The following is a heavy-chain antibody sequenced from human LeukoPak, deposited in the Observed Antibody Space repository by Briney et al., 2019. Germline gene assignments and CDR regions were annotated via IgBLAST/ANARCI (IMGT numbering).Heavy chain of an antibody. D-gene: IGHD2-2*02. CDR1: GGTFSSYA. J-gene: IGHJ5*02. CDR2: IIPIFGTA. CDR3: ARGEDCSSTSCYTPPSRNWFDP. V-gene: IGHV1-69*13. Sequence: SVKVSCKASGGTFSSYAISWVRQAPGQRLEWMGGIIPIFGTANYAQKFQGRVTITADESMSTAYMELSSLRSEDTAVYYCARGEDCSSTSCYTPPSRNWFDPWGQGTLATVSS.